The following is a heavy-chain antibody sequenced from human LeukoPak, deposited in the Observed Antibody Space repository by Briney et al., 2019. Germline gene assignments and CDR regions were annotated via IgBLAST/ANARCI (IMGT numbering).Heavy chain of an antibody. J-gene: IGHJ4*02. V-gene: IGHV4-59*01. D-gene: IGHD2-15*01. CDR3: ARGREGYCSGGSCYRRYYFDY. Sequence: SETLSLTCAVYGGSFSGYYWSWIRQPPGKGLEWIGYIYYSGSTNYNPSLKSRVTISVDTSKNQFSLKLSSVTAADTAVYYCARGREGYCSGGSCYRRYYFDYWGQGTLVTVSS. CDR2: IYYSGST. CDR1: GGSFSGYY.